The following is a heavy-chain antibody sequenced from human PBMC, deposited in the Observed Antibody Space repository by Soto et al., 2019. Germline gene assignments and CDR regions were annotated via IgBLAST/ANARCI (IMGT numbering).Heavy chain of an antibody. CDR3: ARDHGLDLRESDYYYYYYMDV. V-gene: IGHV1-69*04. CDR2: IIPILGIA. J-gene: IGHJ6*03. CDR1: GGTFSSYT. D-gene: IGHD3-10*01. Sequence: GASVKVSCKASGGTFSSYTISWVRQAPGQGLEWMGRIIPILGIANYAQKFQGRVTITADKSTSTAYMELSSLRSEDTAVYYCARDHGLDLRESDYYYYYYMDVWGKGTTVTVSS.